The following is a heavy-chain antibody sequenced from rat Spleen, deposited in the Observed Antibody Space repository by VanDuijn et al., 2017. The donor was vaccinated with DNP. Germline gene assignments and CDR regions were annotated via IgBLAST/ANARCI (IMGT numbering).Heavy chain of an antibody. D-gene: IGHD1-9*01. J-gene: IGHJ2*01. CDR3: AKGYGYKFDY. CDR2: ISFDGTGT. Sequence: EVQLVESGGGLVQPGRSLKLSCAASGFTFSNYGMAWVRQTPTKSLEWVATISFDGTGTYYRDSVKGRFTISRDNAKSTLYLQMNSLRSEDTATYYCAKGYGYKFDYWGQGIMVTVSS. V-gene: IGHV5-29*01. CDR1: GFTFSNYG.